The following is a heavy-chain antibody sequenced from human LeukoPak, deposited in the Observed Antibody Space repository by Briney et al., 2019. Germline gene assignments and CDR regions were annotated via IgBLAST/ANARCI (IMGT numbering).Heavy chain of an antibody. Sequence: GGSLRLSCAASGFTFSSYSMNWVRQAPGKGLEWVSSISSSSTYIYYADSVKGRFTISRDNAKNSLYLQMNSLRAEDTAVYYCARDPYYYDSSGYYYWGQGTLVTVSS. CDR2: ISSSSTYI. J-gene: IGHJ4*02. V-gene: IGHV3-21*01. CDR3: ARDPYYYDSSGYYY. D-gene: IGHD3-22*01. CDR1: GFTFSSYS.